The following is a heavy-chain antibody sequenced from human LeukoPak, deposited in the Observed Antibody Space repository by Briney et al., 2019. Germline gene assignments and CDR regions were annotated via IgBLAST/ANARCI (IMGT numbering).Heavy chain of an antibody. CDR3: ARVEYDRVGSEIDY. J-gene: IGHJ4*02. CDR1: GGSITSTSFY. CDR2: IYYSGST. Sequence: SETLSLTCTVSGGSITSTSFYWGWIRQPPGKGLAWLGSIYYSGSTYDNPSLKSRVTISVDRSKNQFSLKLSSVTAADTAVYYCARVEYDRVGSEIDYWGQGTLVTVSS. D-gene: IGHD3-22*01. V-gene: IGHV4-39*01.